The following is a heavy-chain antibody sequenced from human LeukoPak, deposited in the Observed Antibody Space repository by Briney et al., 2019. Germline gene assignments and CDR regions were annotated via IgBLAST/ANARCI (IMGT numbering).Heavy chain of an antibody. V-gene: IGHV3-23*01. CDR1: GFTFSSFG. D-gene: IGHD1-26*01. J-gene: IGHJ5*02. CDR3: ARSLVVGATYPYH. CDR2: ISGSGGST. Sequence: PGGSLRLSCAASGFTFSSFGMTWVRQAPGKGLEWVSAISGSGGSTYYADSMKGRFTISRDNAKNSLYLQLNSLRAEDTAVYYCARSLVVGATYPYHWGQGTLVTVSS.